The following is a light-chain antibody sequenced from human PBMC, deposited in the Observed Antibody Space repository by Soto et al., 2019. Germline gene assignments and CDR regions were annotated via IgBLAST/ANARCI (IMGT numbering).Light chain of an antibody. CDR1: QSVSSNY. Sequence: EIVLTQSPGTLSLSPGERATLSCRASQSVSSNYLAWYQQKPGQAPGLLIQGASSRPTGVPDMFSGGGSGTDCTLTIGRLEPEAFAVYHCQQYGASPLLTFGGGTQVEIK. CDR3: QQYGASPLLT. J-gene: IGKJ4*01. CDR2: GAS. V-gene: IGKV3-20*01.